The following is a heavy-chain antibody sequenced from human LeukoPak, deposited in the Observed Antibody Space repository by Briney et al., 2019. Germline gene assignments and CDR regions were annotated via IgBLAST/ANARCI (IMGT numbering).Heavy chain of an antibody. V-gene: IGHV4-39*01. D-gene: IGHD1-26*01. CDR1: GGSISSSSYY. J-gene: IGHJ5*02. CDR3: ARHRTGGGSYHNGDWFDP. CDR2: IYYSGST. Sequence: SETLSLTCTVSGGSISSSSYYWGWIRQPPGKGLEWIGSIYYSGSTYYNPSLKSRVTISVDTSKNQFSLKLSSVTAADTAVYYCARHRTGGGSYHNGDWFDPWGQGTLVTVSS.